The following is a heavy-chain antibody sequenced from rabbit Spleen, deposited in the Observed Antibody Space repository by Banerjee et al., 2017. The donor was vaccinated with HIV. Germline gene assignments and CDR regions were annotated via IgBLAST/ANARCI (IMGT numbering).Heavy chain of an antibody. CDR1: GVSFSNYW. V-gene: IGHV1S45*01. Sequence: QEQLVESGGGLVQPEGSLTLTCKASGVSFSNYWVCWVRQTPGKGLEWIGCIVDGSSGNTYYASWAKGRFTISKTSSTTVTLQMTSLTAADTATYFCARDNVGDPYISFTLWGPGTLVTVS. D-gene: IGHD6-1*01. J-gene: IGHJ4*01. CDR3: ARDNVGDPYISFTL. CDR2: IVDGSSGNT.